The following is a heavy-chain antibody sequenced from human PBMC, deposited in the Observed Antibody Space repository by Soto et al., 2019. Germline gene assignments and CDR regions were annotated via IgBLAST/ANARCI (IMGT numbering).Heavy chain of an antibody. CDR1: GGSISNYY. CDR3: ARDQLEGNWFDP. V-gene: IGHV4-59*12. CDR2: IYYSGST. Sequence: SETLSLTCIVSGGSISNYYWSWIRQPPGKGLEWIGYIYYSGSTNYNPSLTSRVTISVDTSKNQFSLKLSSVTAADTAVYYCARDQLEGNWFDPWGQGTLVTVS. D-gene: IGHD1-1*01. J-gene: IGHJ5*02.